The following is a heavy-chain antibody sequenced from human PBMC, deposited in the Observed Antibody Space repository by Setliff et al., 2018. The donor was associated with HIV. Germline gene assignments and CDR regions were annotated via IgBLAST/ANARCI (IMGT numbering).Heavy chain of an antibody. D-gene: IGHD1-7*01. CDR2: IFYSGST. J-gene: IGHJ4*02. V-gene: IGHV4-39*01. CDR1: GGSISSSSYY. CDR3: ARRGIIAGTTDF. Sequence: SETLSLTCTVSGGSISSSSYYWAWVRQPPGKGLEWIGNIFYSGSTYYNPSLKSRVLISVDTSKNQFSLKLTSVTAADTAVYYCARRGIIAGTTDFWGQGTPVTVSS.